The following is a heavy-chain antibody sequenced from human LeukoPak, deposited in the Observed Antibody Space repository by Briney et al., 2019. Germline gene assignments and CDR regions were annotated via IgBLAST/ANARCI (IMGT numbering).Heavy chain of an antibody. CDR1: GGSISGYF. J-gene: IGHJ4*02. V-gene: IGHV4-4*07. CDR3: AREPTSGREPTSGRPLDY. Sequence: SETLSLTRTVSGGSISGYFWTWIRQPAGKGLEWIGRIYSSGSNNYNPSLKSRVTMSLDTSKNHFSLNLTSVTAADTAVYYCAREPTSGREPTSGRPLDYWAQGTLVTVSS. CDR2: IYSSGSN. D-gene: IGHD5-12*01.